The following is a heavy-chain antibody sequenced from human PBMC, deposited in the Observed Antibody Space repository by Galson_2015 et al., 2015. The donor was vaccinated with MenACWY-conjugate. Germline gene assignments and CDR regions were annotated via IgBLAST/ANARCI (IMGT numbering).Heavy chain of an antibody. Sequence: SLRLSCAASGFTFSSYEMNWVRQAPGKGLEWVSYISSSGNTIYYADSVKVRFTISRDNAKNSLYLQMNSLRAEDTAAYYCARGVYDSSGYYFPWGQGTLVTVSS. CDR2: ISSSGNTI. D-gene: IGHD3-22*01. CDR3: ARGVYDSSGYYFP. V-gene: IGHV3-48*03. J-gene: IGHJ1*01. CDR1: GFTFSSYE.